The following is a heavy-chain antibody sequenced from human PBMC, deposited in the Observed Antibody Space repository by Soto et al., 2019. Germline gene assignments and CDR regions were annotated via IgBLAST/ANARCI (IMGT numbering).Heavy chain of an antibody. CDR2: IISIFGTA. D-gene: IGHD2-2*01. J-gene: IGHJ5*02. Sequence: GASVKVSCKASGGTFSSYAISWVRQAPGQGLEWMGGIISIFGTANYAQKFQGRATITADKSKSTAYMGLRSLRSEDTAVYYCARSACSSTSCYGGPNWFDPWGQGTLVTVSS. CDR3: ARSACSSTSCYGGPNWFDP. V-gene: IGHV1-69*06. CDR1: GGTFSSYA.